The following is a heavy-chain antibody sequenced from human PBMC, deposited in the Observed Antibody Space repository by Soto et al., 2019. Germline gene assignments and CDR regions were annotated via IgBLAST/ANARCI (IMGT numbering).Heavy chain of an antibody. D-gene: IGHD2-2*01. CDR1: GGTFGSYA. J-gene: IGHJ6*02. CDR2: IIPIPGTA. Sequence: QVQLVQSGAEVKKPGSSVKVSCNASGGTFGSYAISWVRQAPGQGLEWMGGIIPIPGTANYAQKFQGRVTIAADDSTSTAYMELSSLRSEDTAVYYCARSQGSSTSLEIYYYYYYGMDVWGQGTTVTVSS. V-gene: IGHV1-69*01. CDR3: ARSQGSSTSLEIYYYYYYGMDV.